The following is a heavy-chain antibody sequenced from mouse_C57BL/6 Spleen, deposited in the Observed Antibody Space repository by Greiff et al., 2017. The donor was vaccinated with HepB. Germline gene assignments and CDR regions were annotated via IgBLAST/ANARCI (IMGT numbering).Heavy chain of an antibody. D-gene: IGHD2-1*01. Sequence: EVKLVESGGDLVKPGGSLKLSCAASGFTFSSYGMSWVRQTPDKRLEWVATISSGGSYTYYPDSVKGRFTISRDNAKNTLYLQMSSLKSEDTAMYYCATMVTTVYAMDYWGQGTSVTVSS. CDR2: ISSGGSYT. CDR1: GFTFSSYG. J-gene: IGHJ4*01. V-gene: IGHV5-6*01. CDR3: ATMVTTVYAMDY.